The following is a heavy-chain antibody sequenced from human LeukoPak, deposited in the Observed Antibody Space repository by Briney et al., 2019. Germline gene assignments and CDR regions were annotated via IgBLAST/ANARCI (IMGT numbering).Heavy chain of an antibody. CDR2: IIPIFGAA. V-gene: IGHV1-69*05. D-gene: IGHD2-2*01. CDR3: AVGYCSSTSCPDYYYYMDV. CDR1: GGTFSSYA. J-gene: IGHJ6*03. Sequence: SVKVSCKASGGTFSSYAISWVRQAPGQGLEWMGGIIPIFGAANYAQKFQGRVTITTDESTSTAYMELSSLRSEDTAVYYCAVGYCSSTSCPDYYYYMDVWGKGTTVTVSS.